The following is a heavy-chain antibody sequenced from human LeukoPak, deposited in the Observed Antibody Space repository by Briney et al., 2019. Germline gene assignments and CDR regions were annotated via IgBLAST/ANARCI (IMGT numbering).Heavy chain of an antibody. CDR3: ARSYDSSGYFDY. J-gene: IGHJ4*02. V-gene: IGHV1-2*02. Sequence: GASVKVSCKASGYTFTGYYMHWVRQAPGQGLEWMEWINPNSGGTNYAQKFQGRVTMTRDTSISTAYMELSRLRSDDTAVYYCARSYDSSGYFDYWGQGTLVTVSS. CDR2: INPNSGGT. CDR1: GYTFTGYY. D-gene: IGHD3-22*01.